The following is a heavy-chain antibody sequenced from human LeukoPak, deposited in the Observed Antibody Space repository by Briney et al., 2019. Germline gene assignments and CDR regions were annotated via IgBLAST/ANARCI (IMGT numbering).Heavy chain of an antibody. J-gene: IGHJ4*02. CDR1: GSTLSDYY. CDR2: ISSSGSTI. CDR3: ARVSLTGYYNHFDY. V-gene: IGHV3-11*01. Sequence: GGSLRLSCAASGSTLSDYYMSWIRPAPGRGLEWVSYISSSGSTIYYADSVKGRFTISRDNAKNSLYLQMNSLRAEDTAVYYCARVSLTGYYNHFDYWGQGTLVTVST. D-gene: IGHD3-9*01.